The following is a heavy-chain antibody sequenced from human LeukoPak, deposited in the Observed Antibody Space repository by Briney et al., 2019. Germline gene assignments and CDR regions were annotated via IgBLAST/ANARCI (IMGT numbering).Heavy chain of an antibody. CDR2: ISAYNGNT. D-gene: IGHD3-3*01. V-gene: IGHV1-18*01. CDR3: ARDLFWSGSYNWLDP. J-gene: IGHJ5*02. CDR1: GYTFTSYG. Sequence: ASVKVSCKASGYTFTSYGTSWVRQAPGQGLEWMGWISAYNGNTNYAQNFQGRVTITSDTSASTAYMELRNLRSEDTAVYYCARDLFWSGSYNWLDPWSQGTLVTVSS.